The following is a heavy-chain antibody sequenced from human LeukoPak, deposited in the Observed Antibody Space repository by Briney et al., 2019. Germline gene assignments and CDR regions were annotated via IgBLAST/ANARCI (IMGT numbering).Heavy chain of an antibody. D-gene: IGHD5-24*01. CDR1: GFTFSSYT. V-gene: IGHV3-21*01. J-gene: IGHJ4*02. CDR3: AREDNWALDY. Sequence: GGSLRLSCAASGFTFSSYTMNWVRQAPGKGLEWVSSISSSSSYIYYADSVKGRFTISRDNAKNSLYLQMNSLRADDTAVYYCAREDNWALDYWGQGTLVTVSS. CDR2: ISSSSSYI.